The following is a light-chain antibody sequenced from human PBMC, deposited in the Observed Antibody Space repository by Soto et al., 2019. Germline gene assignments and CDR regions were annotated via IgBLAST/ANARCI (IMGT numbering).Light chain of an antibody. CDR1: SSDVGGYND. CDR2: DVT. V-gene: IGLV2-14*01. CDR3: SSDSTGSPLYVV. J-gene: IGLJ2*01. Sequence: QSVLTQPASVSGSPGQSITISCTGTSSDVGGYNDVSWYQQYPGKAPQLMIYDVTNRPSGVSNRFSGAKSGDTASLTTSGLQAEEEADYYCSSDSTGSPLYVVFGGGTKLTVL.